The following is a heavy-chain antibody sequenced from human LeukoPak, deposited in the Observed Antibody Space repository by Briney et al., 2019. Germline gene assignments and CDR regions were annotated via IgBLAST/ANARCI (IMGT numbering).Heavy chain of an antibody. D-gene: IGHD6-13*01. CDR3: ASGQQLAPFDY. CDR1: GGTFSSYA. V-gene: IGHV1-69*05. Sequence: SVKVSCKASGGTFSSYAISWVRQAPGQGLDWMGGIIPIFGTANYAQKFQGRVTITTDESTSTAYMELSSLRSEDTAVYYCASGQQLAPFDYWGQGTLVTVSS. J-gene: IGHJ4*02. CDR2: IIPIFGTA.